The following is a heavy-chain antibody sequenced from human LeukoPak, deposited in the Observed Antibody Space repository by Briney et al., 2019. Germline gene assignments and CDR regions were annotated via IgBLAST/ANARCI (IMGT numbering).Heavy chain of an antibody. J-gene: IGHJ4*02. CDR2: FDPEDGET. V-gene: IGHV1-24*01. D-gene: IGHD3-22*01. CDR3: ATSPWTRYYYDSSGYFDY. Sequence: ASVKVSCKVSGYTLTQLSMHSVRQAPGKGLEWMGGFDPEDGETIYAQKFQGRVTMTEDTSTDTAYMELSSLRSEDTAVYYCATSPWTRYYYDSSGYFDYWGQGTLVTVSS. CDR1: GYTLTQLS.